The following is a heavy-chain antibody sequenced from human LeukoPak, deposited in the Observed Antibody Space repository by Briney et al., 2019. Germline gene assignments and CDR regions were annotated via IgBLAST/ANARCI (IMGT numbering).Heavy chain of an antibody. CDR1: GFTFSSYA. V-gene: IGHV3-30*04. CDR2: ISKDGNSQ. Sequence: GGSLRLSCAASGFTFSSYALDWVRQAPGKGLEWVAVISKDGNSQNYADSVKGRFTISKDNSKNTLYLQMNSLRPEDTAVYYCAGESFDIWGQGTTVTVSS. J-gene: IGHJ3*02. CDR3: AGESFDI.